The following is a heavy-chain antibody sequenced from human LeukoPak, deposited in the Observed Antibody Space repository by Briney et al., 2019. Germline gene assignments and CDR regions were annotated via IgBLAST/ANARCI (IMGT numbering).Heavy chain of an antibody. D-gene: IGHD2-2*01. CDR3: ARDISGDIVVVPAAIFGY. CDR2: IRSSSRGTI. J-gene: IGHJ4*02. Sequence: PGGSLRLSCAASGFTFSDYSLNWVRQAPGKGLEWVSYIRSSSRGTIYYADSVKGRFNISRENAKNSLYLQMNSLRAEDTAVYYCARDISGDIVVVPAAIFGYWGQGTLVTVSS. CDR1: GFTFSDYS. V-gene: IGHV3-48*01.